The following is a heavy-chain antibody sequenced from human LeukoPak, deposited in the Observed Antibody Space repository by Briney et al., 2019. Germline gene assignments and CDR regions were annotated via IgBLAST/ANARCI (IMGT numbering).Heavy chain of an antibody. CDR1: GRSLNLCDYY. D-gene: IGHD3-3*01. J-gene: IGHJ5*02. CDR2: YYYCGST. CDR3: ASLYDFWSGYSNWFDH. Sequence: SDTLSLICTFSGRSLNLCDYYGGSIRQPPARGLERVGYYYYCGSTYYNPSLKSRVTISVDTSKKEFSLQLSSVTAADTAVYYCASLYDFWSGYSNWFDHWGQGTLVTVSS. V-gene: IGHV4-30-4*02.